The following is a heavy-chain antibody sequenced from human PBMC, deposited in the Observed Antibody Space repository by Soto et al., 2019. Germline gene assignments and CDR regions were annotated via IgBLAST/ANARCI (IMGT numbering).Heavy chain of an antibody. CDR1: GFTFSDYY. CDR3: ARDVDADFRTDFDH. J-gene: IGHJ4*02. V-gene: IGHV3-11*01. Sequence: GGSLRLSCADSGFTFSDYYIHWIRRAPGKGLEWISYISGNGEIIQYAASARGRFTISRDNAENSVYLEMDSLRAEDTALYYCARDVDADFRTDFDHWGRGTLVTVSS. CDR2: ISGNGEII. D-gene: IGHD4-17*01.